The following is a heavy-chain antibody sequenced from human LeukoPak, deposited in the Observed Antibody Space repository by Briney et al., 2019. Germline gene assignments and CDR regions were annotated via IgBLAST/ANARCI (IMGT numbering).Heavy chain of an antibody. CDR3: AKDGDFWSGYYLDY. Sequence: PGGSLRLSCAASGFTFSSYAMSWVRQAPGEGLEWVSAISGSGSSTYYADSVKGRFTISRDNSKNTLYLQMNSLRAEDTAVYYCAKDGDFWSGYYLDYWGQGTLVTVSS. CDR2: ISGSGSST. D-gene: IGHD3-3*01. V-gene: IGHV3-23*01. CDR1: GFTFSSYA. J-gene: IGHJ4*02.